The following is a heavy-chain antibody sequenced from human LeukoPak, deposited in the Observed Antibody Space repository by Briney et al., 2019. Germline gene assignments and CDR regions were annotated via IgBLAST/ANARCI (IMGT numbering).Heavy chain of an antibody. J-gene: IGHJ4*02. D-gene: IGHD5-12*01. CDR3: AREVGGYSGYGPGY. CDR2: IIPILGIA. Sequence: GASVTVSCKASGGTFSSYAISWVRQAPGQGLEWMGRIIPILGIANYAQKFQGRVTITADKSTSTAYMELSSLRSEDTAVYYCAREVGGYSGYGPGYWGQGTLVTVSS. CDR1: GGTFSSYA. V-gene: IGHV1-69*04.